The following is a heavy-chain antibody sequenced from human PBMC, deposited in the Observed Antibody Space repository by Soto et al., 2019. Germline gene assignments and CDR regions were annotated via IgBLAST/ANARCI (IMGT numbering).Heavy chain of an antibody. J-gene: IGHJ6*02. D-gene: IGHD3-22*01. CDR1: GGSFSGYY. CDR3: ARGLDSSGYYNIPRRYHYGMAV. V-gene: IGHV4-34*01. Sequence: SETLSLACAVYGGSFSGYYWSWIRQPPGKGLEWIGEINHSGSTNYNPSLKSRVTISVDTSKNQFSLKLSSVTAADTAVYYCARGLDSSGYYNIPRRYHYGMAVWGQGTTVTVSS. CDR2: INHSGST.